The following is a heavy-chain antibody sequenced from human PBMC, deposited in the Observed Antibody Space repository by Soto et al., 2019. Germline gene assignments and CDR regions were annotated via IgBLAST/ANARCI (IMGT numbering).Heavy chain of an antibody. V-gene: IGHV4-4*07. D-gene: IGHD3-16*01. CDR1: GGCISNYY. CDR2: TDISGST. J-gene: IGHJ6*02. Sequence: LSLTCTVSGGCISNYYWSWIRQPAIKGLDWIGRTDISGSTNHNPSLKSRVTMSVDMSKNQFSLKVSSVTAADTAVYYCARDSFGGAPHYYYAMDVWGQGTTVTVSS. CDR3: ARDSFGGAPHYYYAMDV.